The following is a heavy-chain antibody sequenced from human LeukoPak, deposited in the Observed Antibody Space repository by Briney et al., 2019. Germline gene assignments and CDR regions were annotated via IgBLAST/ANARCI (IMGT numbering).Heavy chain of an antibody. V-gene: IGHV3-30-3*01. CDR3: ATSGWYNYFDY. Sequence: WGSLRTSCAGSGFTLSSYAMERGRPAPGKGLEWVEVISYDGSNKYYAASVKGRFTISRDNSKNTLYLQMNSLRAEDTAVYYCATSGWYNYFDYWGQGTLVTVSS. CDR1: GFTLSSYA. CDR2: ISYDGSNK. D-gene: IGHD6-19*01. J-gene: IGHJ4*02.